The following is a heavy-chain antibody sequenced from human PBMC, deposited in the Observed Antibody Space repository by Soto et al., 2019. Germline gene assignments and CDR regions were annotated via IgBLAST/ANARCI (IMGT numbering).Heavy chain of an antibody. CDR1: GYIFTTYF. CDR3: ARQSKFDY. CDR2: INPIDSDT. J-gene: IGHJ4*02. Sequence: EVQLVQSGAEVKTPGDSLNLSCNPSGYIFTTYFFAGVRQMPGQGLEWIGIINPIDSDTRYSPSFQGQVTNSADESISTTYLQWSSLKASHTAIYYCARQSKFDYSGQGTLVTLSS. V-gene: IGHV5-51*01.